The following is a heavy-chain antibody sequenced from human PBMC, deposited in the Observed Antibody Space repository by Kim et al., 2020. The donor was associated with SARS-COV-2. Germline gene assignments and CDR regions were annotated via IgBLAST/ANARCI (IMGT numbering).Heavy chain of an antibody. D-gene: IGHD1-26*01. CDR3: ARSRVGTTPFDY. Sequence: GGSLRLSCAASGFTVSSNYMSWVRQAPGKGLEWVSIIYSGGSTYYADSVKARFTISRDNSKNTLYLQMNSLRAEDTAVYYCARSRVGTTPFDYWGQGTLVTVSS. J-gene: IGHJ4*02. V-gene: IGHV3-66*01. CDR2: IYSGGST. CDR1: GFTVSSNY.